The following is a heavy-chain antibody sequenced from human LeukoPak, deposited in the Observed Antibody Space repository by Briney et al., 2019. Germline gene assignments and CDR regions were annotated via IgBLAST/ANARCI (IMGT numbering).Heavy chain of an antibody. CDR2: IIPIFGTA. D-gene: IGHD6-19*01. Sequence: SVKVSCKASGYTFTSYGISWVRQAPGQGLEWMGGIIPIFGTANYAQKFQGRVTITADESTSTAYMELSSLRSEDTAVYYCARDLRRGQWLVSWYFDLWGRGTLVTVSS. CDR3: ARDLRRGQWLVSWYFDL. J-gene: IGHJ2*01. CDR1: GYTFTSYG. V-gene: IGHV1-69*13.